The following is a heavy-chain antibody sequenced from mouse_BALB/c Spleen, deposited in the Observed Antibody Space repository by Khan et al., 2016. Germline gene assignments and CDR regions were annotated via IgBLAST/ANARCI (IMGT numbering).Heavy chain of an antibody. CDR3: ARDMEGYDDAMDY. CDR2: IRNKANGYTT. Sequence: EVELVESGGGLVQPGGSLRLSCATSGFTFTDYYMSWVRQPPGKALEWLGFIRNKANGYTTEYSASVKGRFTISRDNSQSIPYLQMNTLRAEDSATYYCARDMEGYDDAMDYWGQGTSVTVSS. CDR1: GFTFTDYY. J-gene: IGHJ4*01. V-gene: IGHV7-3*02. D-gene: IGHD2-2*01.